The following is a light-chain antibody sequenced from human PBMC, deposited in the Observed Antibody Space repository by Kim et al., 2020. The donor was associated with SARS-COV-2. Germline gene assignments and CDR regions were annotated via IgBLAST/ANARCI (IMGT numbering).Light chain of an antibody. J-gene: IGLJ1*01. CDR1: SSNIGSNY. V-gene: IGLV1-47*01. CDR3: AAWDDSLSGYV. CDR2: RNN. Sequence: GQRVTISCSGSSSNIGSNYVFWYQQLPGTAPKLLIYRNNQRPSGVPDRFSGSKSGTSASLAISGLRSEDEADYYCAAWDDSLSGYVFGTGTKVTVL.